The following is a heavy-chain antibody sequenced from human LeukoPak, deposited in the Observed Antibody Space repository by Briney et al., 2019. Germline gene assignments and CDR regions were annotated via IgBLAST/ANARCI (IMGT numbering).Heavy chain of an antibody. D-gene: IGHD3-3*01. Sequence: ASVKLSCKASGGTFTSYAISWVRQAPGQGLEWMGGIIPIFGTANYAQKFQGRVTITADESTSTAYMELSSLRSEDTAVYFCARGPRSDFWSGSWFDPWGQGTLVTVSS. CDR2: IIPIFGTA. CDR3: ARGPRSDFWSGSWFDP. CDR1: GGTFTSYA. V-gene: IGHV1-69*01. J-gene: IGHJ5*02.